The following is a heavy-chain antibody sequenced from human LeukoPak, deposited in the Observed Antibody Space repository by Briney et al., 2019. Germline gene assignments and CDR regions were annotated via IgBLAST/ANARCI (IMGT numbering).Heavy chain of an antibody. CDR2: IKQDGSEK. J-gene: IGHJ4*02. CDR1: GFTFSTYW. CDR3: ARDNRSSSGRSIDY. V-gene: IGHV3-7*01. Sequence: PGGSLTLSCAACGFTFSTYWMSWVRQAPGKGLEWVANIKQDGSEKYYVDSVKGRFTISRDNAKNSLYLQMNSLRAEDTALYYCARDNRSSSGRSIDYWGQGTLVTVSS. D-gene: IGHD6-6*01.